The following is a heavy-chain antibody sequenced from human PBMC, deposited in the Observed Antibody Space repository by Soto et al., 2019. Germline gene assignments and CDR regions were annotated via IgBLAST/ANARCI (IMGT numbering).Heavy chain of an antibody. J-gene: IGHJ4*02. CDR2: IRSKNDGGAT. V-gene: IGHV3-15*01. CDR1: GFTFSDYY. CDR3: TTDIRWFRGDF. Sequence: GGSLRLSCAASGFTFSDYYMSWIRQAPGKGLEWVGRIRSKNDGGATDYIAPVKGRFTFSRDDTKNTVYLQMNDLKTEDTAVYYCTTDIRWFRGDFWGQGTPVTVSS. D-gene: IGHD3-10*01.